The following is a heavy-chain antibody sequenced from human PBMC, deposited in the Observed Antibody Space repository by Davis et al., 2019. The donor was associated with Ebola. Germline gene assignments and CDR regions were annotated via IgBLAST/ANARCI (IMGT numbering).Heavy chain of an antibody. V-gene: IGHV1-69*04. Sequence: AASVKVSCKASGGTFSSYAISWVRQAPGQGLEWMGRIIPILGIANYAQKFQGRVTITADKSTSTAYMELSSLRSEDTAVYYCARGYDSSGYYYDYYYGMDVWGQGTTVTVSS. J-gene: IGHJ6*02. CDR1: GGTFSSYA. D-gene: IGHD3-22*01. CDR3: ARGYDSSGYYYDYYYGMDV. CDR2: IIPILGIA.